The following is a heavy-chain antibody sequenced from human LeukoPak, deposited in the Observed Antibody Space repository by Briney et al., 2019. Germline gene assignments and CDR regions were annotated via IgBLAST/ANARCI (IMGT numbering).Heavy chain of an antibody. Sequence: ASVKVSCKASGYTFTSYAMHWVRQAPGQRLEWMGWINAGNGNTKCSQKFQGRVTITRDTSASTAYMELSSLRSEDTAVYYCARDMVAGTGRYFQHWGQGTLVTVSS. CDR2: INAGNGNT. V-gene: IGHV1-3*01. CDR1: GYTFTSYA. D-gene: IGHD6-19*01. J-gene: IGHJ1*01. CDR3: ARDMVAGTGRYFQH.